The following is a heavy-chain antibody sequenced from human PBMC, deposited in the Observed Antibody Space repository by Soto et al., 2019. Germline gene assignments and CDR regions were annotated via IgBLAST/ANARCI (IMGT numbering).Heavy chain of an antibody. Sequence: GSLRLSCAASGFTFSSYGMHWVRQAPGKGLEWVAVISYDRSNKYYADSVKGRFTISRDNSKNTMNLQMNSLRAEDTAVYYCAMVRGATGFDYWGQGTLVTVSS. V-gene: IGHV3-30*03. J-gene: IGHJ4*02. CDR3: AMVRGATGFDY. CDR1: GFTFSSYG. CDR2: ISYDRSNK. D-gene: IGHD3-10*01.